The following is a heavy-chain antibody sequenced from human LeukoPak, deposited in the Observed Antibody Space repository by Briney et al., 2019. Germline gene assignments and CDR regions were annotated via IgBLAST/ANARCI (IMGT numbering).Heavy chain of an antibody. CDR2: ISGTGNTI. CDR3: APYSSSWYPDFDY. D-gene: IGHD6-13*01. Sequence: GGSLRLSCAASGFIFSTYSMNWVRQAPGKGLEWVSYISGTGNTIYYADSVKGRFTISRDNAKNSLFLQMNSLRVEDTAVYYCAPYSSSWYPDFDYWGQGTLVTVSS. CDR1: GFIFSTYS. J-gene: IGHJ4*02. V-gene: IGHV3-48*01.